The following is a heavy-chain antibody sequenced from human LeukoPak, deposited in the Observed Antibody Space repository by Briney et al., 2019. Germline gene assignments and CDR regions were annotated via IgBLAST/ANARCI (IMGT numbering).Heavy chain of an antibody. CDR1: GYTFTGYY. J-gene: IGHJ5*02. D-gene: IGHD6-13*01. Sequence: ASVKVSCKASGYTFTGYYMHWVRQAPGQGLEWMGWINPNSGGTNYAQKFQGRVTMTRDTSISTAYMELSRLRSDDTAVYYCARVLYSSSWYTNWFDPWGQGTLVTVSS. CDR3: ARVLYSSSWYTNWFDP. CDR2: INPNSGGT. V-gene: IGHV1-2*02.